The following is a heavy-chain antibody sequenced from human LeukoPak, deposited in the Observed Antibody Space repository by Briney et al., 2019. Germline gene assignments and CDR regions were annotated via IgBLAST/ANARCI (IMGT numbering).Heavy chain of an antibody. Sequence: PSETLSLTXAVYGGSFSGYYGSWIRQPPGKGLEWIGEINHSGSTNYNPSLKSRVTISVDTSKNQFSLKLSSVTAADTAVYYCAREELGYCSGGSCYGVDYWGQGTLVTVSS. CDR2: INHSGST. CDR3: AREELGYCSGGSCYGVDY. V-gene: IGHV4-34*01. D-gene: IGHD2-15*01. J-gene: IGHJ4*02. CDR1: GGSFSGYY.